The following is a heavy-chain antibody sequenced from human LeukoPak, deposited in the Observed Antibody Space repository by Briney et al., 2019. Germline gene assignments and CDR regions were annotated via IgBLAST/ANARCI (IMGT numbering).Heavy chain of an antibody. D-gene: IGHD2-21*01. J-gene: IGHJ4*02. CDR2: IIPIFGTA. Sequence: GSSVKVSCKASGGTFSSYAISWLRQAPGQGLEWMGRIIPIFGTANYAQKFQGRVTITTDESTSTAYMELSSLRSKDTDVYYCARGPLVVSDIQFLDYWGQGTLVTVSS. CDR1: GGTFSSYA. CDR3: ARGPLVVSDIQFLDY. V-gene: IGHV1-69*05.